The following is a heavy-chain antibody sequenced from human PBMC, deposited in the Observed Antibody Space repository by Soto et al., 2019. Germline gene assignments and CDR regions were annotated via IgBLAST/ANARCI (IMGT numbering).Heavy chain of an antibody. V-gene: IGHV4-34*01. CDR2: INHSGST. J-gene: IGHJ4*02. D-gene: IGHD2-2*02. Sequence: SETLSLTCAVYGGSFSDYSWSWIRQPPGKGLEWIGEINHSGSTSYNPSLESRVTLSVDTSKNQFSLKLSSVTAADTAMYYCGREYCSRTSCYIYFNYWGQGTLVTVSS. CDR3: GREYCSRTSCYIYFNY. CDR1: GGSFSDYS.